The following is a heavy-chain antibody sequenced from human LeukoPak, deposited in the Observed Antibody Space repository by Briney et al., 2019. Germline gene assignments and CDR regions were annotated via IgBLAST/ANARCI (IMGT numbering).Heavy chain of an antibody. V-gene: IGHV1-18*01. J-gene: IGHJ4*02. D-gene: IGHD2-15*01. CDR1: GYTFTSYG. CDR2: ISAYNGNT. Sequence: ASVKVSCKASGYTFTSYGISWVRQAPGQGLEWMGWISAYNGNTNYARKLQGRVTMTTDTSTSTAYMELRSLRSDDTAVYYCARDRAYCSGGSCYFDYWGQGTLVTVSS. CDR3: ARDRAYCSGGSCYFDY.